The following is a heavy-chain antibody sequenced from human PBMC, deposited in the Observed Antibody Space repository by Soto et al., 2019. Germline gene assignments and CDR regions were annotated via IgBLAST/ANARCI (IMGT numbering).Heavy chain of an antibody. CDR2: ISYDGSNK. CDR1: GFTFSSYG. J-gene: IGHJ4*02. D-gene: IGHD1-26*01. V-gene: IGHV3-30*18. CDR3: AKDARWELGGPFDY. Sequence: GGSLRLSCAASGFTFSSYGMHWVRQAPGKGLEWVAVISYDGSNKYYADSVKGRFTISRDNSKNTLYLQMNSLRAEDTAVYYCAKDARWELGGPFDYWGQGTLVTVSS.